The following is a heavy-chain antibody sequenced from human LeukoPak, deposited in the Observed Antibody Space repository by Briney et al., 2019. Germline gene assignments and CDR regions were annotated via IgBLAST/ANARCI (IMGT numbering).Heavy chain of an antibody. CDR3: AKGLAVAQYYFDY. J-gene: IGHJ4*02. V-gene: IGHV3-21*04. CDR1: GFTFSSYS. Sequence: PGGSLRLSCAASGFTFSSYSMNWVRQAPGKGLEWVSSISSSSSYIYYADSVKGRFTISRDNAKNSLYLQMNSLRAEDTALYYCAKGLAVAQYYFDYWGQGTLVTASS. CDR2: ISSSSSYI. D-gene: IGHD6-19*01.